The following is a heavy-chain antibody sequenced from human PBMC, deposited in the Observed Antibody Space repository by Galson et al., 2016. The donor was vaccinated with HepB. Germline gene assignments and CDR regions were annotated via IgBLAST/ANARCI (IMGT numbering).Heavy chain of an antibody. D-gene: IGHD2-15*01. CDR1: GITVSTNS. V-gene: IGHV3-53*01. J-gene: IGHJ6*02. Sequence: SLRLACAASGITVSTNSISWVRQAPGKGLEWISILYSDGSTHYAGSVRGRFTSSRDDSKNTLYLQMSSLRAEDTAVYYCARDNRGYCSGGNCPTHYYYGMDVWGQGTTVTVSS. CDR3: ARDNRGYCSGGNCPTHYYYGMDV. CDR2: LYSDGST.